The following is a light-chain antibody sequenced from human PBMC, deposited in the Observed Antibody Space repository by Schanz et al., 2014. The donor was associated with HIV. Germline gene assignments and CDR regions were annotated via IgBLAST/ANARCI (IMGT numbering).Light chain of an antibody. J-gene: IGKJ2*02. CDR3: QQYGNSPRT. V-gene: IGKV3-20*01. CDR1: QSVSSTY. CDR2: GAS. Sequence: EMVMTQSPGTLSLSPGERATLSCRASQSVSSTYLAWYQQKPGQAPRLLIYGASSRATGIPDRFSGSGSGTEFTLTISSLQSEDFAVYYCQQYGNSPRTFGQGTKLEIK.